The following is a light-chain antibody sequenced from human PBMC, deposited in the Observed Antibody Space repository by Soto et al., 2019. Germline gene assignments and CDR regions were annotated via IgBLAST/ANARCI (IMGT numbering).Light chain of an antibody. J-gene: IGKJ1*01. V-gene: IGKV3-20*01. CDR3: QQYGSSPWT. CDR1: QSVSSSY. CDR2: GAS. Sequence: EIVLSQSPGTLSLSPGERATLSCRASQSVSSSYLAWYQQKPGQAPRLLIYGASSRATGIPDRFSGSGSGTDFTLTIRRLEPEDFAVFYCQQYGSSPWTFGQGTKVDNK.